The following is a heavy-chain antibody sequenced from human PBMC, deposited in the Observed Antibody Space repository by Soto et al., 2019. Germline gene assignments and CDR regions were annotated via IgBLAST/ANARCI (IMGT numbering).Heavy chain of an antibody. CDR1: GYTFSHYY. V-gene: IGHV1-2*02. CDR3: ATNVRDYNFDY. D-gene: IGHD3-10*02. Sequence: QVQLAQSGAEVKEPGASVKVSCKASGYTFSHYYMHWVRQAPGQGLEWMGWINPDTGATKYAQKYEGRVTMTRDTSISTAYMEVTGLRSDDTAVFYCATNVRDYNFDYWCQGNLVTVST. CDR2: INPDTGAT. J-gene: IGHJ4*02.